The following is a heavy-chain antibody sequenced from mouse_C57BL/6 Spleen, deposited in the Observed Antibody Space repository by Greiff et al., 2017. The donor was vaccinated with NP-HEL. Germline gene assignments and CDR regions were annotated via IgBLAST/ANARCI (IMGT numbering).Heavy chain of an antibody. CDR1: GFTFSSYA. CDR3: ARDGY. V-gene: IGHV5-4*01. J-gene: IGHJ4*01. CDR2: ISDGGSYT. Sequence: EVKVEESGGGLVKPGGSLKLSCAASGFTFSSYAMSWVRQTPEKRLEWVATISDGGSYTYYPDNVKGRFTISRDNAKNNLYLQMSHLKSEDTAMYYCARDGYWGQGTSVTVSS.